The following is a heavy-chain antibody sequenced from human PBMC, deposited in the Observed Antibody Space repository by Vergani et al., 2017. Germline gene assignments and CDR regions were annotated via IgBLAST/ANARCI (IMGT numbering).Heavy chain of an antibody. D-gene: IGHD2-2*01. V-gene: IGHV1-18*01. CDR3: ARQGYCRSTSCYGYYYYYGMDV. CDR1: GYSFINYG. CDR2: VSPYNGNT. J-gene: IGHJ6*02. Sequence: QSQLVQSGDEVKKPGASVKVSCKTSGYSFINYGISWVRKAPGQGLEWLGWVSPYNGNTNYGQKIQGRVTMTTDTSTRTAYMQLRSLTFDDTPVYYCARQGYCRSTSCYGYYYYYGMDVWGQGTTVTVSS.